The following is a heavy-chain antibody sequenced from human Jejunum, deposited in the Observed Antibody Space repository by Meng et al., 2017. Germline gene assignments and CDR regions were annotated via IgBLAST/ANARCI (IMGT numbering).Heavy chain of an antibody. Sequence: QVQRQESGPGLVKPSGTLSLTGAVSGDSISSDNWWSWVRQPPGKGPEWIGDIFRTGTSNYSPSLRSRVAIYMDKSKNQFSLSLNSVTAADTAVYYCARKGGTYSTGHFPHFDYWGQGTLVTVSS. CDR1: GDSISSDNW. J-gene: IGHJ4*02. D-gene: IGHD6-19*01. CDR3: ARKGGTYSTGHFPHFDY. V-gene: IGHV4-4*02. CDR2: IFRTGTS.